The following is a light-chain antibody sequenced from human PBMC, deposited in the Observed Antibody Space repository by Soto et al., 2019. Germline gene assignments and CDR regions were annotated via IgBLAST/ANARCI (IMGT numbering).Light chain of an antibody. CDR3: QQYYSTPLT. CDR1: QSVSSN. V-gene: IGKV3-15*01. J-gene: IGKJ4*01. Sequence: EIVMTQSPATLSVSPGERATLSCRASQSVSSNLAWYQQKPGQAPSLLIYGASTRATGTPARFSGSGSGTDFTLTISSLQAEDVAVYYCQQYYSTPLTFGGGTKVEIK. CDR2: GAS.